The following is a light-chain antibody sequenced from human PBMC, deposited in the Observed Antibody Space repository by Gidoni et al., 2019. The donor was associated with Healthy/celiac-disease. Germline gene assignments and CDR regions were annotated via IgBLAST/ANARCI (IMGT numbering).Light chain of an antibody. CDR3: SSYTSSSFVV. Sequence: QSALTKPASVSGSPGQSITISCTGTSSDVGGYNYVSWYQQHPGKAPKLMIYEVSNRPSGVPDRFSGSKSGNTASLTISGLQAEDEADYYCSSYTSSSFVVFGGGTKLTVL. CDR2: EVS. CDR1: SSDVGGYNY. J-gene: IGLJ2*01. V-gene: IGLV2-14*01.